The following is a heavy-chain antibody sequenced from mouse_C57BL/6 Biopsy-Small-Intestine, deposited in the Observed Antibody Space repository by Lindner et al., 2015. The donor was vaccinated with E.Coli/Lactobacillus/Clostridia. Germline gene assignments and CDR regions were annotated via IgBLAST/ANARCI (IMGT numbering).Heavy chain of an antibody. CDR2: IATDTGNP. Sequence: VKVSCKASGYTFTNYPMNWVRQAPGQGLEWMGWIATDTGNPTYAQGFTGRFVFSLDTSVSTAYLQIYSLKAEDTAVYFCARDAGHRAFDIWGQGTMVTVSS. CDR1: GYTFTNYP. CDR3: ARDAGHRAFDI. J-gene: IGHJ3*01. V-gene: IGHV9-3-1*01.